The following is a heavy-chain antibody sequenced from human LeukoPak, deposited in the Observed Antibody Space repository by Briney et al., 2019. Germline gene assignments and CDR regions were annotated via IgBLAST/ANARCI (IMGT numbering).Heavy chain of an antibody. Sequence: GSLRLSCAGSGFTFRNYAMHWVRQAPVTGLQYVSAISTNGSRTFYANSVKGRFTISRDNAKDTVYLQMDSLRADDTAVYYCVRDSFYTGYDRGFGYWGQGALVTVSS. D-gene: IGHD5-12*01. J-gene: IGHJ4*02. CDR1: GFTFRNYA. V-gene: IGHV3-64*01. CDR3: VRDSFYTGYDRGFGY. CDR2: ISTNGSRT.